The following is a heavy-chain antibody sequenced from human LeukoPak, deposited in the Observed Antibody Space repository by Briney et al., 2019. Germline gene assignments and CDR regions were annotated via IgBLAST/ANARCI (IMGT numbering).Heavy chain of an antibody. CDR2: IWYDGSNK. V-gene: IGHV3-33*01. J-gene: IGHJ3*02. CDR1: GFTFNNYG. Sequence: PGRSLRLFCAASGFTFNNYGLHWVRQAPGKGLEWVAVIWYDGSNKYYPDSVKGRFTISRDNSKNTLYLQMNSLRAEDTAVYYCARDRWELLEGAFDIWGQGTMVTVSS. D-gene: IGHD1-26*01. CDR3: ARDRWELLEGAFDI.